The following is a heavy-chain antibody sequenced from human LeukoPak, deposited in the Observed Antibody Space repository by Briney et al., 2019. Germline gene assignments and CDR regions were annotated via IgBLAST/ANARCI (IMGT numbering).Heavy chain of an antibody. V-gene: IGHV3-23*01. CDR1: GFTFRSYA. CDR2: ISGSGGTT. J-gene: IGHJ6*02. CDR3: AKQTVAAVYYYGMDV. Sequence: GGSLRLSCAASGFTFRSYAMSWVRQAPGKGLEWVSAISGSGGTTYYADSVKGRFTISRDNSKNTLYLQMNSLRAEDTAVYYCAKQTVAAVYYYGMDVWGQGTTVTVSS. D-gene: IGHD4-23*01.